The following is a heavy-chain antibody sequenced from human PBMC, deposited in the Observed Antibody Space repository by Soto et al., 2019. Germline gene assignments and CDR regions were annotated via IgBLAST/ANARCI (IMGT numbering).Heavy chain of an antibody. CDR1: GYSFTSYW. Sequence: PGESLKISCKGSGYSFTSYWIGWVRQMPGKGLEWMGIIYPGDSDTRYSPSFQGQVTISADKSISTAYLQWSSLKASDTAMYYCAGHEATYYNFYGMDVWGQGTTVTVSS. CDR3: AGHEATYYNFYGMDV. J-gene: IGHJ6*02. V-gene: IGHV5-51*01. CDR2: IYPGDSDT.